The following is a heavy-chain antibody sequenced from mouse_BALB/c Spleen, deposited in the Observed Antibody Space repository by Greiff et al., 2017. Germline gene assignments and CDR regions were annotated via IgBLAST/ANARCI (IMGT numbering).Heavy chain of an antibody. V-gene: IGHV1-9*01. Sequence: VQLQQSGAELMKPGASVKISCKATGYTFSSYWIEWVKQRPGHGLEWIGEILPGSGSTNYNEKFKGKATFTADTSSNTAYMQLSSLTSEDSAVYYCAIRGYYGSSPYAMDYWGQGTSVTVSS. D-gene: IGHD1-1*01. CDR2: ILPGSGST. CDR3: AIRGYYGSSPYAMDY. J-gene: IGHJ4*01. CDR1: GYTFSSYW.